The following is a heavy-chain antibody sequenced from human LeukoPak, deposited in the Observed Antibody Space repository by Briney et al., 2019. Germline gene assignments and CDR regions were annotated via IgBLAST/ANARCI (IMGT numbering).Heavy chain of an antibody. Sequence: PGGSLRLSCAASGFTFSSYWMSWVRQAPGKGLEWVANIKQDGIDKYYVDSVKGRFTISRDDAKNSVYLQMNSLRVEDTAVYYCARDGIDYWGQGTLVTVSS. J-gene: IGHJ4*02. V-gene: IGHV3-7*05. CDR3: ARDGIDY. CDR2: IKQDGIDK. CDR1: GFTFSSYW.